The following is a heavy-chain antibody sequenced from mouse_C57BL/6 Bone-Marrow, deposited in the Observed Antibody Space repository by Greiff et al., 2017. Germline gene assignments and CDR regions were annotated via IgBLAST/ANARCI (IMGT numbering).Heavy chain of an antibody. V-gene: IGHV1-81*01. Sequence: QVQLQQSGAELARPGASVKLSCKASGYTFTSYGISWVKQRTGQGLEWIGEIYPRSGNTYYNEKFKGKATLTADKSSSTAYMELRSLTSEDSAVYYYARIYYDPSYWYFDVWGTGTTVTVSS. D-gene: IGHD2-4*01. CDR2: IYPRSGNT. CDR3: ARIYYDPSYWYFDV. CDR1: GYTFTSYG. J-gene: IGHJ1*03.